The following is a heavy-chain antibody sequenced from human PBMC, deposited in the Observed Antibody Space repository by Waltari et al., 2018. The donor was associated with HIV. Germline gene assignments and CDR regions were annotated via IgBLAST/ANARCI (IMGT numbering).Heavy chain of an antibody. D-gene: IGHD2-2*01. Sequence: QVQLVQSGAEVKKPGASVKVSCKASGYTFTRYYMHWVRQAPGQGLEWMGTISPSGGSTSYEQKFQGRVTLTRDTSTSTVYMERSSLRSEDTAVYYCARDGGVVVPSDYWGQGTLVTVSS. CDR1: GYTFTRYY. V-gene: IGHV1-46*01. CDR3: ARDGGVVVPSDY. J-gene: IGHJ4*02. CDR2: ISPSGGST.